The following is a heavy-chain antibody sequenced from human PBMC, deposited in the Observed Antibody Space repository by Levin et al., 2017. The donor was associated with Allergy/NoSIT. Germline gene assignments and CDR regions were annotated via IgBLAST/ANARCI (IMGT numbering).Heavy chain of an antibody. V-gene: IGHV3-33*01. D-gene: IGHD2-2*01. Sequence: PGGSLRLSCAASGFTFTSYGMHWVRQAPGKGLEWVAVMWSHGNREDYADAVKGRFTISRDTSKNTLYLQMNSLRAEDTAVYYCARDDDTSSHCSLFNYWGQGTLVTVSP. CDR2: MWSHGNRE. CDR3: ARDDDTSSHCSLFNY. CDR1: GFTFTSYG. J-gene: IGHJ4*02.